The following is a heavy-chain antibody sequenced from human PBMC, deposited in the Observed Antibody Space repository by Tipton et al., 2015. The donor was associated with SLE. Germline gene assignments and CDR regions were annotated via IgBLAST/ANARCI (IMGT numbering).Heavy chain of an antibody. CDR3: ARHDTIFGVRGWFDP. V-gene: IGHV4-34*01. CDR2: INHSGST. Sequence: LSLTCAVYGGSFSGYYWSWIRQPPGKGLEWIGEINHSGSTNYNPSLKSRVTISVDTSKNQFSLKLSSVTAADTAVYYCARHDTIFGVRGWFDPWGQGTLVTVSS. J-gene: IGHJ5*02. CDR1: GGSFSGYY. D-gene: IGHD3-3*01.